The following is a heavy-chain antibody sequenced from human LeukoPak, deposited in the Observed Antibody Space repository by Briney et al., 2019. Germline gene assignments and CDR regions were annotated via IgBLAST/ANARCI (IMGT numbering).Heavy chain of an antibody. Sequence: PSETLSLTCTVSGDSISSSSYYWGWVRQPPGKGLEWIGSIYYSASTYYNPSLKSRITISVDTSKNQFSLKLSSMTAADTAVYYCTSSFRVRGVRLFDYWGQGTLVTVSS. CDR3: TSSFRVRGVRLFDY. CDR1: GDSISSSSYY. V-gene: IGHV4-39*01. CDR2: IYYSAST. D-gene: IGHD3-10*01. J-gene: IGHJ4*02.